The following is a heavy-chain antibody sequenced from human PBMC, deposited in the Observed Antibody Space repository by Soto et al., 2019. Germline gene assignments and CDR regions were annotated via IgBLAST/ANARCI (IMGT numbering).Heavy chain of an antibody. CDR3: ARAGGAYYDILTGYYSTWFDP. CDR2: IYYSGST. D-gene: IGHD3-9*01. J-gene: IGHJ5*02. CDR1: GGSVSSGSYY. Sequence: PSETLSLTCTVSGGSVSSGSYYWSWIRQPPGKGLEWIGYIYYSGSTNYNPSLKSRVTISVDTSKNQFSLKLSSVTAADTAVYYCARAGGAYYDILTGYYSTWFDPWGQGTLVTVSS. V-gene: IGHV4-61*01.